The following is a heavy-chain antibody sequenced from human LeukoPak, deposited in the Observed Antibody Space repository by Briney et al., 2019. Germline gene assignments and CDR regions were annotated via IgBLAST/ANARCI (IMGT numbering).Heavy chain of an antibody. CDR3: AKENSREQWLVPFDY. CDR2: ISWNSGSI. J-gene: IGHJ4*02. D-gene: IGHD6-19*01. V-gene: IGHV3-9*01. CDR1: GFTFDDYA. Sequence: GGSLRLSCAASGFTFDDYAMHWVRQAPGKGLEWVSGISWNSGSIGYADSVKGRFTISRDNAKNSLYLQMNSLRAEDTALYYCAKENSREQWLVPFDYWGQGTLVTVSS.